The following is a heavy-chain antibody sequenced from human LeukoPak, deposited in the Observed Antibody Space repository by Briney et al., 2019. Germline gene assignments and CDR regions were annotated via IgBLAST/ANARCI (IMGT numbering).Heavy chain of an antibody. V-gene: IGHV3-30*01. CDR3: AREQWLVPEGWDNWFDP. D-gene: IGHD6-19*01. CDR1: GFTFSSYA. Sequence: PGGSLRLSCAASGFTFSSYAMHWVRQAPGKGLEWVAVISYDGSNKYYADSVKGRFTISRDNSKNTLYLQMNSLRAEDTAVYYCAREQWLVPEGWDNWFDPWGQGTLVTVSS. CDR2: ISYDGSNK. J-gene: IGHJ5*02.